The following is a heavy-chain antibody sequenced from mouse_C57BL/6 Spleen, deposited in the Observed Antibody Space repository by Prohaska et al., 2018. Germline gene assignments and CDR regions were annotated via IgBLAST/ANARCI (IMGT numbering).Heavy chain of an antibody. CDR1: GFTFSNYW. V-gene: IGHV6-3*01. Sequence: EVKLEESGGGLVQPGGSMKLSCVASGFTFSNYWMNWARQSPEKGLEWVAQIRLKSDNYATHYAESVKGRFTISRDDSKSSVYLQMNNLRAEDTGIYYCTGPAAWFAYWGQGTLVTVSA. CDR3: TGPAAWFAY. CDR2: IRLKSDNYAT. J-gene: IGHJ3*01.